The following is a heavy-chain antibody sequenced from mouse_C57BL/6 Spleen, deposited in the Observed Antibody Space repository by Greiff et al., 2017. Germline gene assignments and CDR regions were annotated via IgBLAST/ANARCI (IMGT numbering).Heavy chain of an antibody. J-gene: IGHJ1*03. CDR3: ARTGDSNYWYFDV. V-gene: IGHV1-85*01. Sequence: VKLVESGPGLVKPGASVKLSCKASGYTFTSYDINWVKQRPGQGLEWIGWIYPSDGSTKYNEKFKGKATLTVDTSSSTAYMELHSLTSEDSAVYFCARTGDSNYWYFDVWGTGTTVTVSS. CDR2: IYPSDGST. D-gene: IGHD2-5*01. CDR1: GYTFTSYD.